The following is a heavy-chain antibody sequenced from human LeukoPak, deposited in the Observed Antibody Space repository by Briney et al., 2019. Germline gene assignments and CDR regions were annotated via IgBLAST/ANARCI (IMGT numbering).Heavy chain of an antibody. CDR2: IYYSGST. D-gene: IGHD1-14*01. Sequence: PSETLSLTCTVSGGSISSSSYYLGWIRQPPGKGLEWIGSIYYSGSTYYNPSLKSRVTISVDTSKNQFSLKLSSVTAADTAVYYCAPVGINMDVWGKGTTVTVSS. J-gene: IGHJ6*03. CDR3: APVGINMDV. CDR1: GGSISSSSYY. V-gene: IGHV4-39*01.